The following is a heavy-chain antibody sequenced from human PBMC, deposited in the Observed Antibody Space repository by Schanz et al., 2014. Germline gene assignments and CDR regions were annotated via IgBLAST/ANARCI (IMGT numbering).Heavy chain of an antibody. CDR3: ARGDISGYNGGLMDT. CDR1: GDSITSNRW. D-gene: IGHD5-12*01. Sequence: QVQLQESGPGLVKPSGTLSLTCAVSGDSITSNRWWSWVRQPPGKGLEWIGEIYHSGRTNYDPSLKSRGTISRDNSNNQLSRKLSSVTAADTAIYYCARGDISGYNGGLMDTWGQGTLVTVSS. V-gene: IGHV4-4*02. CDR2: IYHSGRT. J-gene: IGHJ5*02.